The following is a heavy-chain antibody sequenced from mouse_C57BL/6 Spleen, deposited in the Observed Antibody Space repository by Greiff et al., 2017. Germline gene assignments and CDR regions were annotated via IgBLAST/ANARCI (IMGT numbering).Heavy chain of an antibody. CDR3: ARCGYDGYYFDY. CDR2: IYPRSGNT. J-gene: IGHJ2*01. D-gene: IGHD2-2*01. CDR1: GYTFTSYG. V-gene: IGHV1-81*01. Sequence: VQLVESGAELARPGASVKLSCKASGYTFTSYGISWVKQRTGQGLEWIGEIYPRSGNTYYNEKFKGKATLTADKSSSTAYMELRSLTSEDSAVYFCARCGYDGYYFDYWGQGTTLTVSS.